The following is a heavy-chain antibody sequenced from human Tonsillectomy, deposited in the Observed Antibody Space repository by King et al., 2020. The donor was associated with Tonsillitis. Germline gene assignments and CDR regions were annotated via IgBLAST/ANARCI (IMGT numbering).Heavy chain of an antibody. D-gene: IGHD2-2*01. J-gene: IGHJ4*02. V-gene: IGHV3-15*01. CDR3: TTDSSALIIPAAD. CDR2: IKGKTDGGTT. CDR1: GFTVTNAW. Sequence: VQLVESGGGLVKPGGSLRLSCAASGFTVTNAWMSWVRQAPGKGLEWVGRIKGKTDGGTTDYAAPVKGRFTISRDDSRNTLFLQMNSLKTADTAVYYCTTDSSALIIPAADWGQGTLVTVSS.